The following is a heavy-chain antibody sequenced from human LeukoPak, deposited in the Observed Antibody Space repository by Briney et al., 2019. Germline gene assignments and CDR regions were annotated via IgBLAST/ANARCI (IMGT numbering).Heavy chain of an antibody. CDR3: AREDGSQLDY. V-gene: IGHV3-48*03. CDR2: ISSSGSST. Sequence: GGSLRLSCAASGFSFRTHWMSWVRQTPGKGLEWVSYISSSGSSTYYADSVKGRFTISRDNAKSSLCLQMDSLRAGDTAVYYCAREDGSQLDYWGRGTLVTVSS. J-gene: IGHJ4*02. D-gene: IGHD1-26*01. CDR1: GFSFRTHW.